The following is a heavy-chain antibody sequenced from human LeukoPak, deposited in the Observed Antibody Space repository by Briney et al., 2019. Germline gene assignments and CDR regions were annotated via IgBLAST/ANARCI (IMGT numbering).Heavy chain of an antibody. J-gene: IGHJ6*02. Sequence: PGGSLRLSCAASGFTFSSYGIHWVRQAPGKGLEWVAVISHDGSKKYYADSVKGRFTISRDNSKNMLYLQMDSLSGDDTSVYYCAKGAASSSGYYYASPPPDCYGMDVWGQGTTVTVSS. CDR2: ISHDGSKK. CDR1: GFTFSSYG. CDR3: AKGAASSSGYYYASPPPDCYGMDV. V-gene: IGHV3-30*18. D-gene: IGHD3-22*01.